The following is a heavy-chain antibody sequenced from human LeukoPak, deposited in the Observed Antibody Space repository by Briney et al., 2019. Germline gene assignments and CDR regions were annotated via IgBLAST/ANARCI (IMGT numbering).Heavy chain of an antibody. D-gene: IGHD2-2*02. J-gene: IGHJ4*02. Sequence: ASVKVSCKASGYTFTSYYMHWVRQAPGQGLEWMGIINPSGGSTSYAQKFQGRVTMTRDTSISTAYMELSRLRSDDTAVYYCARSGIDIVVVPAAIDWGQGTLVTVSS. CDR1: GYTFTSYY. V-gene: IGHV1-46*01. CDR3: ARSGIDIVVVPAAID. CDR2: INPSGGST.